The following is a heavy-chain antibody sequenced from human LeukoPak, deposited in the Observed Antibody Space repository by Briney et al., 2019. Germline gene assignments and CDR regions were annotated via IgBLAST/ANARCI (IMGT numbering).Heavy chain of an antibody. Sequence: PGGSLRLSCAASGFTFSSYSMNWVRQAPGKGLEWVSSISSSSSYIYYADSVKGRFTISRDNAKNSLYLQMNSLRAEDTAVYYCARDFMYNTNCPGCWGQGTLVTVTS. CDR2: ISSSSSYI. D-gene: IGHD2-2*01. V-gene: IGHV3-21*01. CDR3: ARDFMYNTNCPGC. CDR1: GFTFSSYS. J-gene: IGHJ4*02.